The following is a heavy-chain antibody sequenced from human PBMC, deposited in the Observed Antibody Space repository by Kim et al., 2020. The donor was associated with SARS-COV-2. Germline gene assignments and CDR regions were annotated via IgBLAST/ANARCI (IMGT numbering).Heavy chain of an antibody. V-gene: IGHV1-18*01. CDR3: ARDGGVAHFDY. CDR2: ISGYNGNT. CDR1: GYTFISNG. D-gene: IGHD3-16*01. Sequence: ASVKVSCKTSGYTFISNGISWVRQAPGQGLEWLGWISGYNGNTNYGQNLQGRVIMTIDTSTSTAYMELMSLRSDDTAVYYCARDGGVAHFDYWGQGTLVTVSS. J-gene: IGHJ4*02.